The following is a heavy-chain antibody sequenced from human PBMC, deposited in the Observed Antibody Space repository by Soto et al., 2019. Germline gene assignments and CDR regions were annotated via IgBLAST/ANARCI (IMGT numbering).Heavy chain of an antibody. CDR3: ARGAPVRFDP. V-gene: IGHV4-30-2*01. CDR2: IYHSGST. Sequence: SETLSLTCAVSGGSISSGGYSWSWIRQPPGKGLEWIGYIYHSGSTYYNPSLKSRVTISADRSKNQFSLKLSSVTAADTAVYYCARGAPVRFDPWGQGTLVTVS. J-gene: IGHJ5*02. CDR1: GGSISSGGYS. D-gene: IGHD2-8*01.